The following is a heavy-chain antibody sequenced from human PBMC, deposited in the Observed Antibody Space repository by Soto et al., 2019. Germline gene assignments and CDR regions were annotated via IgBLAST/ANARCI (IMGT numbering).Heavy chain of an antibody. CDR3: ARGQRFSDWFDP. Sequence: SETLSLTCTVSGGTMNRYYWTWIRQPAGKGLEWIGRIYSSGSTKYNPSLQSRVTMSLDTSKNQFSLRLTSVTAADTAVYYCARGQRFSDWFDPWGQGTLVTVSS. V-gene: IGHV4-4*07. CDR1: GGTMNRYY. J-gene: IGHJ5*02. D-gene: IGHD3-3*01. CDR2: IYSSGST.